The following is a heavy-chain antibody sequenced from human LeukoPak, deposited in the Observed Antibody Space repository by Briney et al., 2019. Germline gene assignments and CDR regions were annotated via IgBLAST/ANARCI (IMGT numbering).Heavy chain of an antibody. CDR3: ARGLSYSSSWYWYYYYGMDV. CDR1: GYTFTGYY. J-gene: IGHJ6*02. Sequence: ASVKVSCKASGYTFTGYYMHWVRQAPGQGLEWMGWINPNNGGTNYAQKFQGRVTMTRDTSISTAYMELSRLRSGDTAVYYCARGLSYSSSWYWYYYYGMDVWGQGTTVTVSS. CDR2: INPNNGGT. V-gene: IGHV1-2*02. D-gene: IGHD6-13*01.